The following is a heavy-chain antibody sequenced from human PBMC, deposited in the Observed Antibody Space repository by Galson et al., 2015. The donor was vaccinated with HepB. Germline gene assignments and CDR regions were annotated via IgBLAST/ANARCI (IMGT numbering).Heavy chain of an antibody. CDR3: AKDYYYGSGSYYNVGY. Sequence: SLRLSCAASGFSFSSYGMHWVRQAPGKGLEWVAVISYDGSNKYYADSVKGRFTISRDNSKNTLYLQMNSLRAEDTAVYYCAKDYYYGSGSYYNVGYWGQGTLVTVSS. CDR1: GFSFSSYG. D-gene: IGHD3-10*01. J-gene: IGHJ4*02. CDR2: ISYDGSNK. V-gene: IGHV3-30*18.